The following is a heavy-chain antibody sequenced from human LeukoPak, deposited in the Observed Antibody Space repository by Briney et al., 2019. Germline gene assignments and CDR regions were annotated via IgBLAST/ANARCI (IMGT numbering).Heavy chain of an antibody. V-gene: IGHV4-59*01. J-gene: IGHJ5*02. CDR3: ARYITMVRGVIGFDP. D-gene: IGHD3-10*01. CDR2: IYYSGST. CDR1: GGSISSYY. Sequence: PPETLSLTCTVSGGSISSYYWSWIRQPPGKGLEWIGYIYYSGSTNYNPSLKSRVTISVDTSKNQFSLKLSSVTAADTAVYYCARYITMVRGVIGFDPWGQGTLVTVSS.